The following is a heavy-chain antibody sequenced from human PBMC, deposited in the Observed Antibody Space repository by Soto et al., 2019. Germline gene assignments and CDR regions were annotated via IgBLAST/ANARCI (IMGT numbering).Heavy chain of an antibody. V-gene: IGHV1-18*01. J-gene: IGHJ6*01. CDR1: GYTFTSYG. CDR3: ARVPTETYYYYYYGRDV. CDR2: ISAYNGNT. D-gene: IGHD4-4*01. Sequence: QVQLVQSGAEVKKPGASVKVSCKASGYTFTSYGISWVRQAPGQGLEWMGWISAYNGNTNYAQKPQGRVTMTTDTSTSAAYMELRSLRSDDTAVYYCARVPTETYYYYYYGRDVWGQGTTVTVSS.